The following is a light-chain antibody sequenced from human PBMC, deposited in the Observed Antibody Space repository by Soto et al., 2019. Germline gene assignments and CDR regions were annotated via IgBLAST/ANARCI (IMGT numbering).Light chain of an antibody. Sequence: EVVLTQSPASLSFSPGERATLSCRASQSVSSYLAWYQQKPGQAPRLLIYDASNRATGIPARFSGSGSGTDFTLTISSLEPEDLAVYYCQQRSNWPRTFGQGTKVDIK. J-gene: IGKJ1*01. CDR1: QSVSSY. V-gene: IGKV3-11*01. CDR3: QQRSNWPRT. CDR2: DAS.